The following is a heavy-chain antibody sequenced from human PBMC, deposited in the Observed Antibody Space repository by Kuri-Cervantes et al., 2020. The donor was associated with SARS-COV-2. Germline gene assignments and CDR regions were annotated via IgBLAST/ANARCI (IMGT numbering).Heavy chain of an antibody. CDR1: GYTFTGYY. D-gene: IGHD3-22*01. CDR3: ATESISVIVIYAFYF. Sequence: ASVKVSCKASGYTFTGYYMHWVRQAPGQGLEWMGWINPNSGGTNYAQKFQGWVTMARGTSISTVYMELSSLRSEDTAVYYCATESISVIVIYAFYFWGQGTLVTVSS. CDR2: INPNSGGT. J-gene: IGHJ3*01. V-gene: IGHV1-2*04.